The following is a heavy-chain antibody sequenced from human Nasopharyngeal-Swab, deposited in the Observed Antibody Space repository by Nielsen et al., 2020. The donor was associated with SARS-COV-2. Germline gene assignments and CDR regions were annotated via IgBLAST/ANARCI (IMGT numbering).Heavy chain of an antibody. CDR1: GFTFSNYA. CDR2: ISGSGGST. Sequence: GESLKISCAASGFTFSNYAMSWVRQAPGKGLEWVSAISGSGGSTYYADSVEGRFTISRDNSNNTLYLQMNSLRGEDTALYYCAKNYGSGGYRSSNYYYDGMDVWGQGTTVTVSS. V-gene: IGHV3-23*01. D-gene: IGHD3-10*01. J-gene: IGHJ6*02. CDR3: AKNYGSGGYRSSNYYYDGMDV.